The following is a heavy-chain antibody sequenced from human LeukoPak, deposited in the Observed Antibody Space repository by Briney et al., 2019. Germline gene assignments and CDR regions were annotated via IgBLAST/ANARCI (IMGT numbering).Heavy chain of an antibody. Sequence: SETLSLTCTVSGYSISSGYYWGWIRQPPGKGLEWIGSIYHSGSTYYNPSLKSRVTISVDTSKNQFSLKLSSVTAADTAVYYCAREGRYYYGSGSYYNVGWFDPWGQGTLVTVSS. CDR1: GYSISSGYY. J-gene: IGHJ5*02. CDR2: IYHSGST. CDR3: AREGRYYYGSGSYYNVGWFDP. V-gene: IGHV4-38-2*02. D-gene: IGHD3-10*01.